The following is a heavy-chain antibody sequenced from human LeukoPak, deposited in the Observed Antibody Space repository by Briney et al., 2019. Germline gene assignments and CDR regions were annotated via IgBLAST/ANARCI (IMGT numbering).Heavy chain of an antibody. Sequence: ASVKVSCKASGYSFSSYGITWVRQAPGQGLEWMGWVSGYNGNTKYAQNFQDRVTMTTDTTTNTAYMELRSLRSDDTAVYHCARDHVAVSGTGVFDYWGQGTLVTVSS. CDR3: ARDHVAVSGTGVFDY. CDR1: GYSFSSYG. V-gene: IGHV1-18*01. J-gene: IGHJ4*02. CDR2: VSGYNGNT. D-gene: IGHD6-19*01.